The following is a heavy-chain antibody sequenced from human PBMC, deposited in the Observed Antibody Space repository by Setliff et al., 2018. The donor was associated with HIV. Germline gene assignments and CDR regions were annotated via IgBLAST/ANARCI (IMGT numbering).Heavy chain of an antibody. CDR2: IYYTGST. Sequence: SETLSLTCTASGGSMSSYYWSWIRQPPGKGLEWIGSIYYTGSTDYNPSLMSRVTISLDTPKNQFSLKLNSVIAADTAVYYCARNRVPSSLWGQGTLVTVS. V-gene: IGHV4-59*01. CDR1: GGSMSSYY. CDR3: ARNRVPSSL. D-gene: IGHD3-10*01. J-gene: IGHJ4*02.